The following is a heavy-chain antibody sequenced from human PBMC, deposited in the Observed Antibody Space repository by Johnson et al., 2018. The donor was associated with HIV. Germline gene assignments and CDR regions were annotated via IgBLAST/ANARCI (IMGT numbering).Heavy chain of an antibody. Sequence: VQLVESGGGLVQPGGSLRLSCAASGFTFSSYDMQWVRQATGKGLEWVSAIGTAGDTYYVASVKGRFTISRDNAKNSLYLQMNSLRGEDAAMYYCARYPIRDDAFDIWGQGTRVTVSS. CDR3: ARYPIRDDAFDI. V-gene: IGHV3-13*01. J-gene: IGHJ3*02. CDR1: GFTFSSYD. CDR2: IGTAGDT.